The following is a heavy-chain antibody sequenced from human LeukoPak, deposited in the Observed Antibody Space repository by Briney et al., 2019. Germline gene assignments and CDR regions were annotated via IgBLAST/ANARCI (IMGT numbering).Heavy chain of an antibody. Sequence: GGSLRLSCAASGFTFDDYAMHWVRQAPGKGLEWVSGISWTSGSIGYADSVKGRFTISRDNAKNSLYLQMNSLRAEDTALYYCAKGENILTGSFDYWGQGTLVTVSS. CDR3: AKGENILTGSFDY. V-gene: IGHV3-9*01. CDR2: ISWTSGSI. CDR1: GFTFDDYA. J-gene: IGHJ4*02. D-gene: IGHD3-9*01.